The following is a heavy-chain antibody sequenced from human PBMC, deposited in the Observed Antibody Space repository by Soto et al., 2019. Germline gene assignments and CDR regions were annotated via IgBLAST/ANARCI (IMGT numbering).Heavy chain of an antibody. CDR3: AKDDDYGHRRKAFDI. CDR2: ISYDGSNK. J-gene: IGHJ3*02. CDR1: GFTFSNYG. Sequence: QVQLVESGGGVVQPGRSLRLSCAASGFTFSNYGMHWVRQAPGKGLEWVAVISYDGSNKYYADSVKGRFTISRDNSKNTLNMQMNSLRADDTAVYYCAKDDDYGHRRKAFDIWGQGTMVTVSS. D-gene: IGHD4-17*01. V-gene: IGHV3-30*18.